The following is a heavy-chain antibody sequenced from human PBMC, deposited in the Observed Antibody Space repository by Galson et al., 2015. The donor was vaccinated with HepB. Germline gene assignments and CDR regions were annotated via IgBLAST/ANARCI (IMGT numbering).Heavy chain of an antibody. Sequence: TLSLTCTVSGGSISSGDYYWSWIRQPPGKGLEWIGYIYYSGSTYYNPSLKSRVTISVDTSKNQFSLKLSSVTATDTAVYYCARVPALGGRNWFDPWGQGTLVTVSS. CDR2: IYYSGST. CDR3: ARVPALGGRNWFDP. CDR1: GGSISSGDYY. V-gene: IGHV4-30-4*01. J-gene: IGHJ5*02. D-gene: IGHD2-15*01.